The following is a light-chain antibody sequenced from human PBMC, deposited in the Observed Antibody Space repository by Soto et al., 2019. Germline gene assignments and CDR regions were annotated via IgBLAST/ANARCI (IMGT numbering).Light chain of an antibody. CDR2: GAS. CDR3: QQYDIWPLT. V-gene: IGKV3-15*01. J-gene: IGKJ1*01. Sequence: EIVMTQSPAILSVTPGERATLSCRASQSVSTNLAWLQQKPGQTPRLLFNGASTRATGIPARFTGSGSGTEFILTISSLQSEDFAVYYCQQYDIWPLTFGQGTRVDIK. CDR1: QSVSTN.